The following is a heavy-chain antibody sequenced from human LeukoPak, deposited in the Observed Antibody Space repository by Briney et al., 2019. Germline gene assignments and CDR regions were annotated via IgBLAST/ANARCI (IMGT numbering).Heavy chain of an antibody. CDR2: INPNSGGT. CDR1: GYTFTSYG. V-gene: IGHV1-2*02. Sequence: GASVKVSCKASGYTFTSYGISWVRQAPGQGLEWMGWINPNSGGTNYAQKFQGRVTMTRDTSISTAYMELSRLRSDDTAVYYCARVPLRGKEYFQHWGQGTLVTVSS. D-gene: IGHD4-23*01. CDR3: ARVPLRGKEYFQH. J-gene: IGHJ1*01.